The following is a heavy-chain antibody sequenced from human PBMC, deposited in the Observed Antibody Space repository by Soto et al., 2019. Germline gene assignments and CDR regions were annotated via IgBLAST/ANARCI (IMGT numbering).Heavy chain of an antibody. CDR2: IYHGGDT. D-gene: IGHD2-2*01. CDR1: VGSISRSNW. J-gene: IGHJ5*02. Sequence: SETLSLTCALSVGSISRSNWWCCFRQPPGKGLEWIGEIYHGGDTNYSPSLKSRVAMSVDKSKNQFSLILTSVTAADTAVYYCAREQYCSSTSCSLAWGQGTLVTVSS. CDR3: AREQYCSSTSCSLA. V-gene: IGHV4-4*02.